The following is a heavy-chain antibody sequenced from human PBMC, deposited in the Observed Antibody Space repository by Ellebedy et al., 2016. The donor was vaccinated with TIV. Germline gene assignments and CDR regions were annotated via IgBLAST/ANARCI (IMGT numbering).Heavy chain of an antibody. V-gene: IGHV3-23*01. CDR3: AKLPVAYNWNHADDD. J-gene: IGHJ4*02. CDR2: IVGSGS. D-gene: IGHD1-14*01. Sequence: GESLKISCAAPGFTFSPYAMAWVRQAPGKGLEWVSGIVGSGSQKYADSVKGRFTISRDNSKRTVDLQMSSLRAEDTAVYYCAKLPVAYNWNHADDDWGQGTLVTVSS. CDR1: GFTFSPYA.